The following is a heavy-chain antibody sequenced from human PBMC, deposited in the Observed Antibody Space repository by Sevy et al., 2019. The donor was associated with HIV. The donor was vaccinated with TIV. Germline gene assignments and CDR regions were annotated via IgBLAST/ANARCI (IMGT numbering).Heavy chain of an antibody. CDR2: IYYNGHT. CDR3: ARSAAGHEYYYGLDV. V-gene: IGHV4-39*01. Sequence: SQTLSLTCSVSGGSIVSSSYYWNWIRQPPGKGLEWIGSIYYNGHTYYNPSLKSRLTISIDTSKNQFYLTLSSVTAADTSIYYCARSAAGHEYYYGLDVWGPGATVTVSS. CDR1: GGSIVSSSYY. D-gene: IGHD6-13*01. J-gene: IGHJ6*02.